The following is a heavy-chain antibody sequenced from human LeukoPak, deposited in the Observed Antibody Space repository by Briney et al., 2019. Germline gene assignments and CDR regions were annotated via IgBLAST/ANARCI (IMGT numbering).Heavy chain of an antibody. CDR1: GFTFSSYA. V-gene: IGHV3-30-3*01. Sequence: GSLRLSCAASGFTFSSYAMHWVRQAPGKGLEWVAVMSYDGTGEYYADSVRGRFTISRDHSQNMLHLQMNSLRDEDTALYYCVRDRRDGKNLAYHFDFWGQGTLVTVSS. CDR3: VRDRRDGKNLAYHFDF. CDR2: MSYDGTGE. J-gene: IGHJ4*02. D-gene: IGHD5-24*01.